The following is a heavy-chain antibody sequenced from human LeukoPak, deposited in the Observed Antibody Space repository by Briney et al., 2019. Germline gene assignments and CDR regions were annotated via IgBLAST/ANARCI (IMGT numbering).Heavy chain of an antibody. CDR1: GFTFDDYA. V-gene: IGHV3-9*01. D-gene: IGHD4-17*01. Sequence: GRSLRLSCAASGFTFDDYAMHWVRQVPGKGLEWVSGISWNSGSIGYADSVKGRFTISRDNAKNSLYLQMNSLRAEDTALYYCAKVRGWMTTVTYDYFDYWGQGTLVTVSS. CDR2: ISWNSGSI. CDR3: AKVRGWMTTVTYDYFDY. J-gene: IGHJ4*02.